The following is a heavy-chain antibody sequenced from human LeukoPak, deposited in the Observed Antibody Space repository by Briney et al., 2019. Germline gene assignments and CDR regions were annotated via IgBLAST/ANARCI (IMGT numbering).Heavy chain of an antibody. CDR1: GGSISSGSW. Sequence: SGTLSLTCAVSGGSISSGSWWGWIRQPPGKGLEWIGEIHHSGSTNYNPSLKSRVTLSVDKSKNQLSLRLTSVTAADTAVYYCARLTDFWSGYPPLDVWGQGTTVTVSS. V-gene: IGHV4-4*02. CDR2: IHHSGST. CDR3: ARLTDFWSGYPPLDV. D-gene: IGHD3-3*01. J-gene: IGHJ6*02.